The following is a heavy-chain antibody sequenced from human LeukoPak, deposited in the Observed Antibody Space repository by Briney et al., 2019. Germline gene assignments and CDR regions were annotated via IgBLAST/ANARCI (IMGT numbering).Heavy chain of an antibody. D-gene: IGHD1-26*01. Sequence: PGGSLRLSCAASGFTVSSNYMNWVRQAPGKGLEWVSAISGSGGSPYYADSVKGRFTISRDNSKNTLYLQMNSLRADDTAVYYCAKGSRGSYYGSYYDYWGQGTLVAVSS. CDR1: GFTVSSNY. V-gene: IGHV3-23*01. CDR2: ISGSGGSP. J-gene: IGHJ4*02. CDR3: AKGSRGSYYGSYYDY.